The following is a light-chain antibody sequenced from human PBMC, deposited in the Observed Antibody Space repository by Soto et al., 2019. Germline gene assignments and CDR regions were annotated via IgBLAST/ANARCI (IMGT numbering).Light chain of an antibody. CDR3: QQYYITPPTT. V-gene: IGKV4-1*01. CDR2: WAS. CDR1: QSVLYSSNNKNY. Sequence: DIVMTQSPDSLAVSLGERATINCKSSQSVLYSSNNKNYLAWYQQKPGQPPKLLIYWASTRESGVPGRFSGSGSGTDFTLTISSLQAEDVAVYYCQQYYITPPTTFGGGTKVEIK. J-gene: IGKJ4*01.